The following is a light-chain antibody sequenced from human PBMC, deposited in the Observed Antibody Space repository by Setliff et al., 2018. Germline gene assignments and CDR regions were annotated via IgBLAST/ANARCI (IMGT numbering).Light chain of an antibody. Sequence: QSALAQPASVSGSPGQSITISCTGTSSDVGGYNYVSWYQHHPGKAPKLMVYDVGERPSGVSNRFSGSKSGNTASLTISGLQAEDEADYYCCSYAGSSTLFGGGTKVTVL. V-gene: IGLV2-23*02. J-gene: IGLJ2*01. CDR2: DVG. CDR1: SSDVGGYNY. CDR3: CSYAGSSTL.